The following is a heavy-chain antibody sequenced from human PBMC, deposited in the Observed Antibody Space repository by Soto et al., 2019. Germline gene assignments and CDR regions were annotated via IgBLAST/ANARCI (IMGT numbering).Heavy chain of an antibody. Sequence: GGSLRLSCAASGFSFSDYYMNWIRQAPGKGLEWISHIDTRSSFINYADSVKGRFTISRDNAKNSVYLQMNSLRAEDTAVYYCARDADILTGSDAFDIWGQGTMVTVSS. V-gene: IGHV3-11*05. J-gene: IGHJ3*02. CDR3: ARDADILTGSDAFDI. CDR2: IDTRSSFI. CDR1: GFSFSDYY. D-gene: IGHD3-9*01.